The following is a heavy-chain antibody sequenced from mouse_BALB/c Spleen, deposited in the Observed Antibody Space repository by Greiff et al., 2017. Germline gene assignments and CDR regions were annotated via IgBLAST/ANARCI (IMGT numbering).Heavy chain of an antibody. CDR2: IWAGGST. CDR3: ARGAARATPFAY. J-gene: IGHJ3*01. CDR1: GFSFTSYG. Sequence: VKLVESGPGLVAPSQSLSITCTVSGFSFTSYGVHWVRQPPGKGLEWLGVIWAGGSTNYTSALMSRLSIITDNSKSQVFLKMNSLQTDDTAMYYCARGAARATPFAYWGQGTLVTVSA. D-gene: IGHD3-1*01. V-gene: IGHV2-9*02.